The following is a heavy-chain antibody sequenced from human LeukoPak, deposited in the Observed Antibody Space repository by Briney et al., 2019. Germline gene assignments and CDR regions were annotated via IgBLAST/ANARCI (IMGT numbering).Heavy chain of an antibody. D-gene: IGHD6-19*01. J-gene: IGHJ4*02. V-gene: IGHV1-18*01. CDR3: GRDTSQSGGRKVYFDV. CDR1: GYTFTRHG. CDR2: ISGYDGDT. Sequence: ASVTVSCKASGYTFTRHGITWVRQAPGQGLEWMGWISGYDGDTNYAQKFQGRVSMATDTSTSTVFMELRSLTSDDTAVYYCGRDTSQSGGRKVYFDVWGQGTPVTVAS.